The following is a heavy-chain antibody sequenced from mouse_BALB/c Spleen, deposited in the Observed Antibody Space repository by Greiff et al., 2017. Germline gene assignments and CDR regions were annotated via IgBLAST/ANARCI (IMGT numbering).Heavy chain of an antibody. J-gene: IGHJ3*01. D-gene: IGHD3-3*01. Sequence: EVKLVESGGGLVQPGGSMKLSCVASGFTFSNYWMNWVRQSPEKGLEWVAEIRLKSNNYATHYAESVKGRFTISRDDSKSSVYLQMNNLRAEDTGIYYCTRQGAWFAYWGQGTLVTVSA. CDR2: IRLKSNNYAT. V-gene: IGHV6-6*02. CDR1: GFTFSNYW. CDR3: TRQGAWFAY.